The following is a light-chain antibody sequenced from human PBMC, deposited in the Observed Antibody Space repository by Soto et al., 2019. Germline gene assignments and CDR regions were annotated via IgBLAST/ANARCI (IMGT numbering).Light chain of an antibody. Sequence: EIVLTQSPATLSLSPGERATLSCRASQSVGSYLGWYQQKPGQAPRLLIYDASNRATGIPARFSGSGFGTEFTLTISSLQADDYATFYCQQYHTDWTFGQGTKVDIK. CDR2: DAS. CDR3: QQYHTDWT. CDR1: QSVGSY. J-gene: IGKJ1*01. V-gene: IGKV3-11*01.